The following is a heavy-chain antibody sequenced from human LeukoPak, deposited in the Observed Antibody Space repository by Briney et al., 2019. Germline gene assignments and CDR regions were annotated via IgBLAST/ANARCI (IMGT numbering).Heavy chain of an antibody. Sequence: ASVKVSCKASGYTFTSYAMNWVRQAPGQRLEWMGIINPSGGNTNYAQKFQGRVTMTRDTSTSTVCMELSSLKSEDTAVYYCARVRDGYNDAYDIWGQGTMVTVSS. CDR2: INPSGGNT. J-gene: IGHJ3*02. CDR1: GYTFTSYA. V-gene: IGHV1-46*01. CDR3: ARVRDGYNDAYDI. D-gene: IGHD5-24*01.